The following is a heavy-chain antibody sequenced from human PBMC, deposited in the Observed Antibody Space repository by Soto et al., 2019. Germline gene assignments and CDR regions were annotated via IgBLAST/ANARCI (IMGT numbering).Heavy chain of an antibody. CDR2: IIPILGIT. D-gene: IGHD6-25*01. Sequence: QVQLVQSGAEVKKPGSSVKVSCKASGGTFSSYTISWVRQAPGQGLEWMGRIIPILGITNYAQKFQGRVTITADKSTSTAYMELSSLRSEDTAVYYCASTKPQRASGSLFDYWGQGTLVNVSS. CDR1: GGTFSSYT. J-gene: IGHJ4*02. V-gene: IGHV1-69*02. CDR3: ASTKPQRASGSLFDY.